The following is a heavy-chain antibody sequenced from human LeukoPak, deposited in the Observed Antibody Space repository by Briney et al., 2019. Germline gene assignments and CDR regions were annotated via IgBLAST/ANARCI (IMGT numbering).Heavy chain of an antibody. J-gene: IGHJ4*02. CDR2: IKHDGSEK. CDR3: AKGEAAAGGY. CDR1: GLTFSRYW. Sequence: GGSLRLSCAASGLTFSRYWMSWVRQAPGKGLEWVANIKHDGSEKYYVESVKGRFTISRDNAKNSLYLQMNSLRAEDTAVYYCAKGEAAAGGYWGQGTLVTVSS. D-gene: IGHD6-13*01. V-gene: IGHV3-7*01.